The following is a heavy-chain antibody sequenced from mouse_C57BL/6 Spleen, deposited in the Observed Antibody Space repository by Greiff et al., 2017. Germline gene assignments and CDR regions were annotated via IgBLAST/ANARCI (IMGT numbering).Heavy chain of an antibody. CDR3: ARPRGGSYGGYFDV. V-gene: IGHV5-2*01. CDR2: INSDGGST. D-gene: IGHD1-1*02. CDR1: EFEFPSHD. J-gene: IGHJ1*03. Sequence: EVQLMESGGGLVQPGESLKLSCESTEFEFPSHDMSWVRKTPEKRLELVAAINSDGGSTYYPDTMERRFIISRDNTKKTLYLQLSSLRSEDTALFYCARPRGGSYGGYFDVWGTGTTVTVSS.